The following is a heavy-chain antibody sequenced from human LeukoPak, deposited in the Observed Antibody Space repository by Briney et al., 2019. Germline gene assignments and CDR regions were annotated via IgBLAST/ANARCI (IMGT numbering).Heavy chain of an antibody. J-gene: IGHJ5*02. V-gene: IGHV4-39*01. CDR2: IYYSGST. CDR1: GGSISSSSYY. D-gene: IGHD1-1*01. CDR3: ARPVPSRLGWFDP. Sequence: SETLSLTCTVSGGSISSSSYYWGWIRQPPGKGLEWIGSIYYSGSTYYNPSLRSRVSISVHTSKNQFSLKLTSVTAADTAVYYCARPVPSRLGWFDPWGQGTLVSVSS.